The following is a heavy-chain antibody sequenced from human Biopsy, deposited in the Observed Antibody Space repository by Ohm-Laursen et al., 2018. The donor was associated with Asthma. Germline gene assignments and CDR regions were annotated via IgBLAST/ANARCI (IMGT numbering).Heavy chain of an antibody. CDR3: ARKAGSCISRTCYSLDF. CDR1: GGTFNTYV. D-gene: IGHD2-2*01. V-gene: IGHV1-69*01. J-gene: IGHJ4*02. Sequence: GSSVKVSCKPLGGTFNTYVIGWVRQAPGQGLEWMGGINSVFGTTTYPQKFQDRVTITADDSTSTVYMELSSLRSEDTAVYYCARKAGSCISRTCYSLDFWGQGTVVTVSS. CDR2: INSVFGTT.